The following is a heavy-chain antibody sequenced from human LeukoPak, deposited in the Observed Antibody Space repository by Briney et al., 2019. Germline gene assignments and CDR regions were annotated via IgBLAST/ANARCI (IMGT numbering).Heavy chain of an antibody. V-gene: IGHV1-69*05. D-gene: IGHD3-22*01. CDR3: ARFPPYYYDSSGYYLAY. J-gene: IGHJ4*02. CDR1: GGTFSSYA. CDR2: IIPIFGTA. Sequence: SVKVSCKASGGTFSSYAISWVRQAPGQGLEWMGGIIPIFGTANYAQKLQGRVTITRDTSASTAYMELSSLRSEDTAVYYCARFPPYYYDSSGYYLAYWGQGTLDTVSS.